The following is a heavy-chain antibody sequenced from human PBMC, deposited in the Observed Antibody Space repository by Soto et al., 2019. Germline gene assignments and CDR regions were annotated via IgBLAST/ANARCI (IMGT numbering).Heavy chain of an antibody. V-gene: IGHV1-69*13. Sequence: ASVKVSCKASGGTFSSYAISWVRQAPGQGLEWMGGIIPIFGTANYAQKFQGRVTITADESTSTAYMELSSLRSEDTAVYYCAREGFTIYAFDIWGQGTMVTVSS. CDR3: AREGFTIYAFDI. CDR2: IIPIFGTA. D-gene: IGHD3-3*01. CDR1: GGTFSSYA. J-gene: IGHJ3*02.